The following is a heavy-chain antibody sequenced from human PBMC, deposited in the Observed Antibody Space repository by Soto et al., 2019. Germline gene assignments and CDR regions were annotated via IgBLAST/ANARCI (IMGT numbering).Heavy chain of an antibody. CDR1: GFTFSSYA. D-gene: IGHD3-22*01. CDR3: ARDRYYYDSSGYLDAFDI. J-gene: IGHJ3*02. V-gene: IGHV3-30-3*01. CDR2: ISYDGSNK. Sequence: QVQLVESGGGVVQPGRSLRLSCAASGFTFSSYAMHWVRQAPGKGLEWVAVISYDGSNKYYADSVKGRFTISRDNSKNTXXLQMNSLRAEDTAVYYCARDRYYYDSSGYLDAFDIWGQGTMVTVSS.